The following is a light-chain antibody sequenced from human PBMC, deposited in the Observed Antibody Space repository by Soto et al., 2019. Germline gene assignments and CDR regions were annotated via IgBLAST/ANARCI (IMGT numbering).Light chain of an antibody. CDR2: ENN. CDR1: SSKIGNNY. J-gene: IGLJ1*01. Sequence: QSVLTQPPPVSSAPGQKVTICCSGSSSKIGNNYVSWYQQLPGTAPKLLIYENNKRPSGIPDRFSGSKSGTSATLGITGLQTGDEADYYCGTWDSSLSAYNYVFGTGTKVTVL. CDR3: GTWDSSLSAYNYV. V-gene: IGLV1-51*02.